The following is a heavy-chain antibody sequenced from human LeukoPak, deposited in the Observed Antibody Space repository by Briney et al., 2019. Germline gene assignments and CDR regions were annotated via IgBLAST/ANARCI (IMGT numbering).Heavy chain of an antibody. CDR3: ARQGDYYDSSAYLDS. V-gene: IGHV4-31*03. Sequence: PSETLSLTCTVSGASISSGGYYWSWLRQHPGKGLEWIGYIYYSGSTYYNPSLKSRVTISVDTSKNQFSLRLTSVTAADTALYFCARQGDYYDSSAYLDSWGQGTLVSVSS. D-gene: IGHD3-22*01. CDR1: GASISSGGYY. J-gene: IGHJ4*02. CDR2: IYYSGST.